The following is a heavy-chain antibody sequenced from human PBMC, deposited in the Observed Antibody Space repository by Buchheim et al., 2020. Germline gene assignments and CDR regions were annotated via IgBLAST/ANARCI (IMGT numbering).Heavy chain of an antibody. CDR2: IYYSGST. V-gene: IGHV4-59*01. CDR1: GGSISSYY. J-gene: IGHJ4*02. Sequence: QVQLQESGPGLVKPSETLSLTCTVSGGSISSYYWSWIRQPPGKGLEWIGYIYYSGSTTYNPSLKSRVTISVDTSKNQFSLKLSSVTAADTAVYYCARGLVITANFDYWGQGTL. D-gene: IGHD3-22*01. CDR3: ARGLVITANFDY.